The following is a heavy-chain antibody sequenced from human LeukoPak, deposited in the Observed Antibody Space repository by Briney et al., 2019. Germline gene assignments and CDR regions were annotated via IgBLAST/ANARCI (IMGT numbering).Heavy chain of an antibody. Sequence: GGSLRLSCAASGFTLSSYWMSWVRQAPGKGLEWVANIKQDGSEKYYVDSVKGRFTISRDNAKNSLYLQMNSLRAEDTAVYYCARESGSQWELLPDAALDYWGQGTLVTVSS. J-gene: IGHJ4*02. CDR2: IKQDGSEK. D-gene: IGHD1-26*01. CDR1: GFTLSSYW. V-gene: IGHV3-7*01. CDR3: ARESGSQWELLPDAALDY.